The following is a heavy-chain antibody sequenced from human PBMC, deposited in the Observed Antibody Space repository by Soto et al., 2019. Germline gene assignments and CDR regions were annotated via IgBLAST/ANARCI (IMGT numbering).Heavy chain of an antibody. J-gene: IGHJ4*02. CDR2: INPNADKT. D-gene: IGHD3-10*01. Sequence: ASVKVSCKTSGYTFTTYDLNWGRQATGQGLEWMGWINPNADKTGFAQKFQGRVTMTRDTSINTVYMELNNLRSEDTAVYYCARQSRGSCYSFHHWGQVTLVT. CDR3: ARQSRGSCYSFHH. CDR1: GYTFTTYD. V-gene: IGHV1-8*01.